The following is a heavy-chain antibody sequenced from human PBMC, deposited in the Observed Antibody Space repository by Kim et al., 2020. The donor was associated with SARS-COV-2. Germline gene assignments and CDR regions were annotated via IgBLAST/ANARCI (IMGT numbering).Heavy chain of an antibody. CDR3: AREHAPVLLWFGESPGIYGMDV. V-gene: IGHV3-48*02. CDR1: GFTFSSYS. Sequence: GGSLRLSCAASGFTFSSYSMNWVRQAPGKGLEWVSYISSSSSTIYYADSVKGRFTISRDNAKNSLYLQMNSLRDEDTAVYYCAREHAPVLLWFGESPGIYGMDVWGQGTTVTVSS. J-gene: IGHJ6*02. D-gene: IGHD3-10*01. CDR2: ISSSSSTI.